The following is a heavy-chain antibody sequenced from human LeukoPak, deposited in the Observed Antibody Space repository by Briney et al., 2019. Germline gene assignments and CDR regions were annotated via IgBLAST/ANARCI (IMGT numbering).Heavy chain of an antibody. D-gene: IGHD3-22*01. CDR3: AKAPDSSGFPSYFDS. V-gene: IGHV3-23*01. CDR1: GFTFSTLS. J-gene: IGHJ4*02. CDR2: LCDSAVSS. Sequence: GGAPRISCAVSGFTFSTLSMNLGRPAPGEGLEWGSSLCDSAVSSYYADSVKGRFTISRDNSKNTLYLQMNSLRAEDTATYYCAKAPDSSGFPSYFDSWGQGTLVAVSS.